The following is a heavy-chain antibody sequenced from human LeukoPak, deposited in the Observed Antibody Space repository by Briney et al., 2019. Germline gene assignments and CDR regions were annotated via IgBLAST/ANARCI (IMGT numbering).Heavy chain of an antibody. V-gene: IGHV3-20*04. D-gene: IGHD5-18*01. Sequence: GGSLRLSCAASGFTFDDYGMSWVRHAPGKGLEWVSGINWNGGSTGYADSVKGRFTISRDNAKNSLYLQMNSLRAEDTALYYCARVRYSYGYASALDIWGQGTMVTVSS. CDR3: ARVRYSYGYASALDI. J-gene: IGHJ3*02. CDR2: INWNGGST. CDR1: GFTFDDYG.